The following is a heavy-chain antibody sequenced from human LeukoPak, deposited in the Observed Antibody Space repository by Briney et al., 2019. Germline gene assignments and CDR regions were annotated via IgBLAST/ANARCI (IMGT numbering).Heavy chain of an antibody. V-gene: IGHV4-59*01. J-gene: IGHJ4*02. D-gene: IGHD3-9*01. Sequence: SETPSLTCTVSGGSISSFFWGWIRQPPGKGLEWIGYVHSSGSTKYNPSLKSRLIISVDMSKNQFSLKLRSVSVADTAVYYCARLAPGNYDILTGDPKVVFDYWGQGALVTVSS. CDR2: VHSSGST. CDR1: GGSISSFF. CDR3: ARLAPGNYDILTGDPKVVFDY.